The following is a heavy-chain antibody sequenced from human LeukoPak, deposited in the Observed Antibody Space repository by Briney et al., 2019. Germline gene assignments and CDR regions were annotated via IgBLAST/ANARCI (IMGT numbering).Heavy chain of an antibody. CDR2: ISGSGGST. Sequence: PGGSLRLSCAASGFTFSSYAMSWVRQAPGGGLEWVSAISGSGGSTYYADSVKGRFTISRDNSKNTLYLQMNSLRAEDTAVYYCAKGSSSSGWYFDYWGQGTLVTVSS. CDR1: GFTFSSYA. V-gene: IGHV3-23*01. CDR3: AKGSSSSGWYFDY. D-gene: IGHD6-19*01. J-gene: IGHJ4*02.